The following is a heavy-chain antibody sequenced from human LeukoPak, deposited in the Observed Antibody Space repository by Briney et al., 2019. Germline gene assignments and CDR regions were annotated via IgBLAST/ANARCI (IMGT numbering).Heavy chain of an antibody. CDR1: GFTFRTYS. CDR3: ARYYHGMDV. Sequence: GGSLRLSCAVSGFTFRTYSMNWVRQAPGKGLEWVSYISSGSSTIYYADSVKGRFTISRDNAKDSLYLQMSSLRDEDTAVYYCARYYHGMDVWGQGTTVTVSS. CDR2: ISSGSSTI. J-gene: IGHJ6*02. V-gene: IGHV3-48*02.